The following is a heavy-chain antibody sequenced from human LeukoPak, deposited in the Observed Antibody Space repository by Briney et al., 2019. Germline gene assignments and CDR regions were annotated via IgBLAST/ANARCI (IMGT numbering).Heavy chain of an antibody. J-gene: IGHJ4*02. CDR3: ARLTSSGYSYGYFGY. CDR1: GGSISSSSYY. D-gene: IGHD5-18*01. Sequence: PSETLSLTCTVSGGSISSSSYYWGWIRQPPGKGLEWIGNIYYSGSTYYNPSLKSRVTISVDTSKNQFSLKLRSVTAADTAVYNCARLTSSGYSYGYFGYWGQGTLVTVSS. V-gene: IGHV4-39*01. CDR2: IYYSGST.